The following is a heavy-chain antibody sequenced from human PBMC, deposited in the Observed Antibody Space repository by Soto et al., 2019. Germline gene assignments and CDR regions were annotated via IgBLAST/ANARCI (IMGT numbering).Heavy chain of an antibody. V-gene: IGHV4-59*01. CDR2: IYYSGST. CDR1: GGSISSYY. CDR3: ATSQRGYYYYMDV. Sequence: ASETLSLTCTVSGGSISSYYWSWIRQPPGKGLEWIGYIYYSGSTNYNPSLKSRVTISVDTSKNQFSLKLSSVTAADTAVYYCATSQRGYYYYMDVWGKGTTVTVSS. J-gene: IGHJ6*03.